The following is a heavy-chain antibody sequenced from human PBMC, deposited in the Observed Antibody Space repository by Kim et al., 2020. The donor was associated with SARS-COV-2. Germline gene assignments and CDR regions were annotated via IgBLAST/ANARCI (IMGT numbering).Heavy chain of an antibody. V-gene: IGHV3-23*01. Sequence: FDADSVKGRFTISRDNSKNTLYLQMNNLRVEDTAIYFCAKKPRYYYGMDIWGQGTTITVSS. CDR3: AKKPRYYYGMDI. J-gene: IGHJ6*02.